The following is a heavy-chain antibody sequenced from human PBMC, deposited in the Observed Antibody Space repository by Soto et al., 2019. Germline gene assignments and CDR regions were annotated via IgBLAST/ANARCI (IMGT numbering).Heavy chain of an antibody. D-gene: IGHD2-15*01. V-gene: IGHV3-30*18. Sequence: GSLRLSCAASGFTFSSYGMHWVRQAPGKGLEWVAVISYDGSNKYYADSVKGRFTISRDNSKNTLYLQMNSLRAEDTAVYYCAKAGGLLSVPTSPPDYWGQGTLVTVSS. CDR1: GFTFSSYG. CDR2: ISYDGSNK. CDR3: AKAGGLLSVPTSPPDY. J-gene: IGHJ4*02.